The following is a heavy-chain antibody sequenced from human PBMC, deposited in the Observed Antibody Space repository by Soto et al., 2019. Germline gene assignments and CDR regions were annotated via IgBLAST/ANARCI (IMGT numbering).Heavy chain of an antibody. Sequence: QVQLVQSGAEVKKPGSSVRVSCKASGDTFTFYSINWVRQAPGLGLEWMGRINPILSMSNYAQRFQGGVTMTADKSTSTAYMQLSSLISEDTAMYYCASSYGSGYRAFDYWGQGALVTVSS. CDR3: ASSYGSGYRAFDY. V-gene: IGHV1-69*02. CDR2: INPILSMS. D-gene: IGHD3-10*01. J-gene: IGHJ4*02. CDR1: GDTFTFYS.